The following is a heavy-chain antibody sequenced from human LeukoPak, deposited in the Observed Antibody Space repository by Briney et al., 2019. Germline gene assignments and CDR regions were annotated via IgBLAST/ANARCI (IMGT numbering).Heavy chain of an antibody. J-gene: IGHJ6*02. CDR3: ATSRVYCSGGSCYGDYYYYYGMDV. CDR1: GYTFTCYY. D-gene: IGHD2-15*01. Sequence: VASVQVSCQASGYTFTCYYMHWVRPAPGQGLEWMGWINPNSGGTNYAQKFQGRVTMTRDTSISTAYMELSRLRSDDTAVYYCATSRVYCSGGSCYGDYYYYYGMDVWGQGTTVTVSS. CDR2: INPNSGGT. V-gene: IGHV1-2*02.